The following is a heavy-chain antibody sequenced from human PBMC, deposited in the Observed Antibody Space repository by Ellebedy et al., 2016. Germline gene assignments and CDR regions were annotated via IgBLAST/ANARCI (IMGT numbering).Heavy chain of an antibody. D-gene: IGHD6-13*01. V-gene: IGHV3-23*01. Sequence: GESLKISXAASGFTFNSYAMSWVRQAPGKGLEWVSAISGSGGSTYYADSVKGRFTISRDNSKNTLYLQMNSLRAEDTAVYYCAKEGEQQLVPSDWGQGTLVTVSS. CDR1: GFTFNSYA. J-gene: IGHJ4*02. CDR3: AKEGEQQLVPSD. CDR2: ISGSGGST.